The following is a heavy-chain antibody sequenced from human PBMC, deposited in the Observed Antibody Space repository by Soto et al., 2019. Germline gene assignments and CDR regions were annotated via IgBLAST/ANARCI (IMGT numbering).Heavy chain of an antibody. Sequence: SETLSLTCTVSGVSISSSSYYWVWIRQPPGKGLEWIVSIYYSGSTYYNPSLKRRVTISVDTSKNQFSLKLSSVTAADTAVYYCARTGDIYSYDDYWGQGTLVTVSS. D-gene: IGHD5-18*01. V-gene: IGHV4-39*01. CDR2: IYYSGST. CDR3: ARTGDIYSYDDY. J-gene: IGHJ4*02. CDR1: GVSISSSSYY.